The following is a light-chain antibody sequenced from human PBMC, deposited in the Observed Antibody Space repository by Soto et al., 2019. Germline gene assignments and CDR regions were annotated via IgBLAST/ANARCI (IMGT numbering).Light chain of an antibody. CDR2: GAT. Sequence: EIVLTQSPGTLSLSPGERATLSCRASQSVSCSYLAWYQQRPGLAPRLLIYGATSTATGIQDRFSGSGTGTDFTLTISRLEPEDFAVYYCQQYGSSPWTFGQGTNVEIK. V-gene: IGKV3-20*01. J-gene: IGKJ1*01. CDR1: QSVSCSY. CDR3: QQYGSSPWT.